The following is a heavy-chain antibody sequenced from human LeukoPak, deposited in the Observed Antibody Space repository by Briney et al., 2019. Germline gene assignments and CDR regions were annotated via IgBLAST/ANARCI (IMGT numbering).Heavy chain of an antibody. D-gene: IGHD1-26*01. Sequence: GGSLRLSRAASGFTFDDYGMSWVRQAPGKGLEWVSGINWNGGSTGYADSVKGRFTISRDNAKNSLYLQMNSLRAEDTAVYYCAKAGIVGATRGYYFDYWGQGTLVTVSS. V-gene: IGHV3-20*04. CDR3: AKAGIVGATRGYYFDY. CDR1: GFTFDDYG. J-gene: IGHJ4*02. CDR2: INWNGGST.